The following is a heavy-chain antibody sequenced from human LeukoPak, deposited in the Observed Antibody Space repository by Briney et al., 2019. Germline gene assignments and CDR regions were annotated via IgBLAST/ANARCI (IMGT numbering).Heavy chain of an antibody. D-gene: IGHD6-13*01. V-gene: IGHV1-69*05. Sequence: ASVKVSCKASGGTFSSYAISWVRQAPGQGLEWMGGIIPIFGTANYAQKFQGRVTITTDESTSTAYMELSSLRSEDTAVYYCARGYLSSSSPFNWFDPWGQGTLVTVSS. CDR1: GGTFSSYA. CDR2: IIPIFGTA. J-gene: IGHJ5*02. CDR3: ARGYLSSSSPFNWFDP.